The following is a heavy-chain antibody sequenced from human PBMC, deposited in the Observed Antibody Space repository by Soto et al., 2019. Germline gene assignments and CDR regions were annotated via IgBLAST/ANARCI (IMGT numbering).Heavy chain of an antibody. CDR3: ARHDGFTSGWIFDY. J-gene: IGHJ4*02. CDR1: GDSISSRTFS. CDR2: IYYHGAT. Sequence: QLQLQESGPGLVKPSETLSLTCTVSGDSISSRTFSWGWIRQPPGKGLEWIGTIYYHGATYYNPSLKSRVTISVDTSKNRLSLKVKYVTAADTAVYYCARHDGFTSGWIFDYWGQGTLITVSS. V-gene: IGHV4-39*01. D-gene: IGHD6-19*01.